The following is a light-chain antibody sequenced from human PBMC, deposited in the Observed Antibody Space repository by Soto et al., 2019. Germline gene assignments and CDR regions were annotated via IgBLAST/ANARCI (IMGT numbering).Light chain of an antibody. CDR1: SSNIGSNA. Sequence: QSVLTQPPSASGTPGQRVTISCSGSSSNIGSNAVYWYQQLPATAPKLLRYTNNQRPSGVPGRFFGSKSGTSASLAISGLQSEDEADYYCATWDDSLNVYVFGTGTKLTVL. J-gene: IGLJ1*01. CDR3: ATWDDSLNVYV. V-gene: IGLV1-44*01. CDR2: TNN.